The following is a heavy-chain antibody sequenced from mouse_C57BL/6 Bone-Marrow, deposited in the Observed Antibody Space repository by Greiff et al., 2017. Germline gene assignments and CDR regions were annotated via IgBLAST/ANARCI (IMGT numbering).Heavy chain of an antibody. D-gene: IGHD1-1*01. V-gene: IGHV1-54*01. CDR3: ARGLYYGSSHGGYFDV. CDR1: GYAFTNYL. J-gene: IGHJ1*03. Sequence: VQLQQSGAELVRPGTSVKVSCKASGYAFTNYLIEWVKQRPGQGLEWIGVINPGSGGTNYNEKFKGKATLTADKSSSTAYMQLSSLTSEDSAVYFCARGLYYGSSHGGYFDVWGTGTTVTVSS. CDR2: INPGSGGT.